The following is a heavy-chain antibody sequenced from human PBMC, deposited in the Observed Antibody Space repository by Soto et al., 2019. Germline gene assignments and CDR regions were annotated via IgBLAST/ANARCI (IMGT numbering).Heavy chain of an antibody. CDR1: GYSFGTYW. CDR2: FYPGDSET. CDR3: ARAGKGGSHFYGMDV. V-gene: IGHV5-51*01. J-gene: IGHJ6*02. D-gene: IGHD1-26*01. Sequence: GESLKFSCMGSGYSFGTYWIAWVRQMPGKGLECMGIFYPGDSETTYSPSFQGQVTFSADRSISTAYLQWSSLKASDTAMYYCARAGKGGSHFYGMDVWGQGTTVTVSS.